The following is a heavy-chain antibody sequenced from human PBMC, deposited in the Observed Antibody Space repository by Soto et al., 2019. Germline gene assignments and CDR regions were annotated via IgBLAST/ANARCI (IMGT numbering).Heavy chain of an antibody. CDR3: ARGGGGWYPKRGAFDT. J-gene: IGHJ3*02. Sequence: SETLSLTCAVYGGSFSGYYWSWIRQPPGKGLEWIGEINHSGSTNYNPSLKSRVTISVDTSKNQFSLKLSSVTAADTAVYYCARGGGGWYPKRGAFDTWGQGTMVTVS. CDR2: INHSGST. V-gene: IGHV4-34*01. D-gene: IGHD6-19*01. CDR1: GGSFSGYY.